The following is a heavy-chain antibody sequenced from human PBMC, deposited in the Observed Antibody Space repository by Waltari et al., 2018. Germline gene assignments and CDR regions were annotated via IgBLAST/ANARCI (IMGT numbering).Heavy chain of an antibody. J-gene: IGHJ4*01. CDR3: AREDIVSETQWRGNQYRGNSGYDL. V-gene: IGHV3-30*02. Sequence: QVFLVESGGGVVQPGDSLRLSCVSSGFNFNIYGMHWVRPAPGKGLEWVAFTRFDGNNKNSRDCVKVRFAISRDNTKKTLYLQMNSVRGEDSAMYYCAREDIVSETQWRGNQYRGNSGYDLWGQGTLVSVSS. D-gene: IGHD5-12*01. CDR2: TRFDGNNK. CDR1: GFNFNIYG.